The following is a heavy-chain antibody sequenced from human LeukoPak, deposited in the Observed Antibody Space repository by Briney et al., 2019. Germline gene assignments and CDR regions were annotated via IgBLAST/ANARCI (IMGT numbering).Heavy chain of an antibody. Sequence: ASVKVSRKASGYTFTGYYMHWVRQAPGQGLEWMGWINPNGGGTNYAQKFQGRVTMTRDTSISTAYMELSRLRSDDTAVYYCARARGIAAAGTTPRYWGQGTLVTVSS. D-gene: IGHD6-13*01. CDR3: ARARGIAAAGTTPRY. J-gene: IGHJ4*02. CDR2: INPNGGGT. V-gene: IGHV1-2*02. CDR1: GYTFTGYY.